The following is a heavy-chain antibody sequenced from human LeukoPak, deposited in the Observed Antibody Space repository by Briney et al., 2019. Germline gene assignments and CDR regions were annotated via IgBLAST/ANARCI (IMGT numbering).Heavy chain of an antibody. J-gene: IGHJ4*02. CDR3: ARAPSVSNFDC. CDR2: MNPNSGNT. V-gene: IGHV1-8*03. CDR1: GYTFTRYD. D-gene: IGHD4-11*01. Sequence: ASVKVSCKASGYTFTRYDVNWVRQATGQGLEWMGWMNPNSGNTGYAQKFQGRVTITRDTSVNTAYMELSSLRSEDTAVYYCARAPSVSNFDCWGQGTLVTVSS.